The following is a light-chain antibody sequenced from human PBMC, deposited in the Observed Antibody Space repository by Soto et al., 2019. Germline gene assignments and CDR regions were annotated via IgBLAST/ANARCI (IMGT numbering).Light chain of an antibody. J-gene: IGKJ5*01. Sequence: EIVLSQSPDTLSLSPGERATVSCRATQSVSRSNLAGYQHKPGQAPRLLIYGTSNRATGIPDRFTGSGAGTDLTLTISSLEPEDFAVYYCEQYGSSPPSVTFGQGTRLEIK. CDR1: QSVSRSN. CDR3: EQYGSSPPSVT. V-gene: IGKV3-20*01. CDR2: GTS.